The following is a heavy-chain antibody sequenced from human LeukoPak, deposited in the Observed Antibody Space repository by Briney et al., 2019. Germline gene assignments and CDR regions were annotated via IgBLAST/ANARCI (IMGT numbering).Heavy chain of an antibody. V-gene: IGHV3-43D*03. J-gene: IGHJ4*02. CDR2: ISWDGVST. CDR1: GFTFDDYA. Sequence: GESLRLSCAASGFTFDDYAIHWVRQAPGKGLEWVSLISWDGVSTYYADSVKGRFTISRDNSKNSLYLQMNSLRAEDTALYYCAKDQFRHGYDLRGADYWGQGTLVTVSS. CDR3: AKDQFRHGYDLRGADY. D-gene: IGHD5-12*01.